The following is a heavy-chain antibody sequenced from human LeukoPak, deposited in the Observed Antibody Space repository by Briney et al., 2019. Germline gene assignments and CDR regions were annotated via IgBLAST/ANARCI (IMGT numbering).Heavy chain of an antibody. J-gene: IGHJ4*02. CDR2: ISSSSSYI. CDR3: ASSSGYSHFDY. CDR1: GFTFSSYS. D-gene: IGHD3-22*01. V-gene: IGHV3-21*01. Sequence: PGGSLRLSCAASGFTFSSYSMNWARQAPGKGLEWVSSISSSSSYIYYADSVKGRFTISRDNAKNSLYLQMNSLRAEDTAVYYCASSSGYSHFDYWGQGTLVTVSS.